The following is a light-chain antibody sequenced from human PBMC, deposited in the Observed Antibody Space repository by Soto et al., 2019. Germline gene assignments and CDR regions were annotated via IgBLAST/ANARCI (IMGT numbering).Light chain of an antibody. CDR2: GAS. CDR1: QSVSSN. CDR3: QQYNNWPPWT. Sequence: EIVMTQSPATLSVSPGERATLSCRASQSVSSNLAWYQQKPGQAHRLLIYGASTRATGIPARFSGSGSGTEFTLNISSLQSEYFAVYYCQQYNNWPPWTFGQGTKVEIK. J-gene: IGKJ1*01. V-gene: IGKV3-15*01.